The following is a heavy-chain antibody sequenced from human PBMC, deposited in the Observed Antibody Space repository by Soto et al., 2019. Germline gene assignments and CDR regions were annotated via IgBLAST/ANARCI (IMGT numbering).Heavy chain of an antibody. CDR3: ARVHVMVVAGSTFDY. CDR1: GDSISSGSY. Sequence: PSETLSLTCTDSGDSISSGSYWGWIRQPAGEGPEWIASIYHGGTTFYNPSLKSRISISVDTSKNQFSLRLTSVTAADTATYYCARVHVMVVAGSTFDYWGPGTLVTVSS. V-gene: IGHV4-38-2*02. CDR2: IYHGGTT. J-gene: IGHJ4*03. D-gene: IGHD6-19*01.